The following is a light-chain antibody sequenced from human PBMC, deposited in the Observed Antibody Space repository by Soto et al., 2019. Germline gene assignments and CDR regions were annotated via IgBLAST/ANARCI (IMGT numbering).Light chain of an antibody. CDR1: QSVSSY. CDR3: QRRSNPRT. Sequence: EIVLTQSPATLSLSPGERATLSCRASQSVSSYLAWYQQKPGQAPSLLIYYASNRATGIPARFSGSGSGSDFTLTSSSLEPEDFAVYYCQRRSNPRTFGQGTQVEIK. V-gene: IGKV3-11*01. CDR2: YAS. J-gene: IGKJ1*01.